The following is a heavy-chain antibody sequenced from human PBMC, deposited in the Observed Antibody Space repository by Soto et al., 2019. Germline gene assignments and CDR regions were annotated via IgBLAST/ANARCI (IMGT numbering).Heavy chain of an antibody. Sequence: QVQLQESGPGLVKPSQTLSLTCTVFGDSINSDDYYWSWIRQPPGKGLEWIGYISHSGSTYYNPSLMSRVTRSVTSKTQFSLKVTSVPAADTALYFCARAPRRPGRDADYWGQGTQVTVSS. J-gene: IGHJ4*02. CDR1: GDSINSDDYY. V-gene: IGHV4-30-4*01. CDR2: ISHSGST. D-gene: IGHD1-26*01. CDR3: ARAPRRPGRDADY.